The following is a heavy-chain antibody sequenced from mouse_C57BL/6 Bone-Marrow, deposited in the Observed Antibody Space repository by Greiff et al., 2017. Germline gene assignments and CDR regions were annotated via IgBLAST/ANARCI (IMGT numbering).Heavy chain of an antibody. Sequence: EVQLQQSGAELVRPGASVKLSCTASGFNIKDDYMHWVKQRPEQGLEWIGWIDPENGDTEYASKFQGKATITADTSSNTAYLQLSSLTSEDSAVYYCAREGIYYGNYDYAMDYWGQGTSVTVSS. CDR2: IDPENGDT. V-gene: IGHV14-4*01. CDR3: AREGIYYGNYDYAMDY. D-gene: IGHD2-1*01. J-gene: IGHJ4*01. CDR1: GFNIKDDY.